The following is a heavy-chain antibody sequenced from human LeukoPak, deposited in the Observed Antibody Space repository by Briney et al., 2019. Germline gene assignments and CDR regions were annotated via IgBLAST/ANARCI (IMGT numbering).Heavy chain of an antibody. D-gene: IGHD5-24*01. CDR3: ARAGRDGYTFDY. V-gene: IGHV4-59*08. CDR2: IYYSGST. J-gene: IGHJ4*02. Sequence: SETLSLTCTVSGGSISSYYWSWIRQPPGKGLEWIGYIYYSGSTNYSPSLKSRVTISVDTSKNQFSLKLSSVTAADTAVYYCARAGRDGYTFDYWGQGTLVTVSS. CDR1: GGSISSYY.